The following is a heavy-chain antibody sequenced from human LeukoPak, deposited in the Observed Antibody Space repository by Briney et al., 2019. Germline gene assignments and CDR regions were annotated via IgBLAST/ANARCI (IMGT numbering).Heavy chain of an antibody. Sequence: GESLRLSCAASGFAFNTYSMNWVRQAPGKGLEWVSFIFSSSTYIYYTDSVKGRFTISRDNARNSLYLQMDNLRAEDTGVYYCARDFYDGFALDYWGQGTLVTVSS. CDR3: ARDFYDGFALDY. CDR1: GFAFNTYS. J-gene: IGHJ4*02. D-gene: IGHD2/OR15-2a*01. V-gene: IGHV3-21*03. CDR2: IFSSSTYI.